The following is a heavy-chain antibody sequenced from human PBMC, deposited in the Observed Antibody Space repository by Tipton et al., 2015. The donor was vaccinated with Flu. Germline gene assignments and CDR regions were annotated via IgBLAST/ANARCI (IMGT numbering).Heavy chain of an antibody. Sequence: TLSLTCAVSGGSISGHSWSWLRQPPGPGLEWIGYIFYSGSTNSNPSLKSRVTISLDTSKNQFSLNLNSVTAADTAMYYCARGSGAPTITPFGFWGQGTLVTVSS. CDR1: GGSISGHS. J-gene: IGHJ4*02. D-gene: IGHD5-24*01. CDR2: IFYSGST. V-gene: IGHV4-59*11. CDR3: ARGSGAPTITPFGF.